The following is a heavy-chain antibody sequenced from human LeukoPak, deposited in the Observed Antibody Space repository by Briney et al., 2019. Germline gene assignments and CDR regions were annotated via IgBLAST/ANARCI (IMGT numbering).Heavy chain of an antibody. V-gene: IGHV4-59*05. J-gene: IGHJ4*02. CDR3: ARHEEEDGYNAKTPDY. D-gene: IGHD5-24*01. Sequence: SETLSLTCTVSGGSISSYYWSWIRQPPGMGLEWIGSIHYRLPTFYNPLLKSRVTISVDTSKNQISLRLRSVTAADTAVYYCARHEEEDGYNAKTPDYWGQGTLVTVSS. CDR1: GGSISSYY. CDR2: IHYRLPT.